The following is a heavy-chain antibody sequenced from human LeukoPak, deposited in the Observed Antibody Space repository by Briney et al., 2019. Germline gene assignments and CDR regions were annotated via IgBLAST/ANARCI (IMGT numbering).Heavy chain of an antibody. V-gene: IGHV3-23*01. CDR1: GFTFSSYA. J-gene: IGHJ4*02. Sequence: GGSLRLSCAASGFTFSSYAMSWVRQAPGKGLEWVSAISGSGGSTYYADSVKGRFTISRDNSKNTLYLQMNSLRAEDTAVYYCAKAEWGSSGYTHWEYWGQGTLVTVSS. CDR3: AKAEWGSSGYTHWEY. CDR2: ISGSGGST. D-gene: IGHD3-22*01.